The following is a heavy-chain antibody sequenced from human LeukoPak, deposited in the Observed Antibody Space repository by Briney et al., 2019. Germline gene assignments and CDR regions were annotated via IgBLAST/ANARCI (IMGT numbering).Heavy chain of an antibody. CDR2: IYYTGTT. Sequence: PSESLSLTCAVSGSSINPYYWNWIRQPPGKGLEWIGYIYYTGTTKYNPSLKNRVYISLDTSKNQFSLELNSVTAADTAVYYCARRGYLPKCFDPWGQGILVSVST. V-gene: IGHV4-59*08. CDR1: GSSINPYY. J-gene: IGHJ5*02. CDR3: ARRGYLPKCFDP. D-gene: IGHD6-13*01.